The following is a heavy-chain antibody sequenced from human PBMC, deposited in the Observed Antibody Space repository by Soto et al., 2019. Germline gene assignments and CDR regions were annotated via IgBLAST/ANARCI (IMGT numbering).Heavy chain of an antibody. CDR2: IIPLFRTP. D-gene: IGHD4-4*01. CDR3: ARDNDRLQLGGNYYYSLDV. V-gene: IGHV1-69*12. J-gene: IGHJ6*02. CDR1: GGTFSSSA. Sequence: QVQLVQSWAEMKEPGSSVKVSCKTSGGTFSSSAISWLRQAPGQGLEGMGGIIPLFRTPDYAQKSQGRGTIAADEAKSTAYMELSGLRSEDTAVYYCARDNDRLQLGGNYYYSLDVCGHGTTITVSS.